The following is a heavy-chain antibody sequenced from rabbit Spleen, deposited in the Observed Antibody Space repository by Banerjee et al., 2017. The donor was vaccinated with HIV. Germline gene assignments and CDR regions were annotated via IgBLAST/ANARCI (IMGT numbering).Heavy chain of an antibody. J-gene: IGHJ6*01. CDR3: ARYYIFYGMDL. Sequence: QSLEESGGGLVQPEGSLALTCKASGVSFSSNHYMCWVRQAPGKGLEWIACIEGGNSAFSYFASWAKGRFTISKTSSTTVTLQMTSLTAADTATYFCARYYIFYGMDLWGPGTLVTVS. V-gene: IGHV1S40*01. CDR1: GVSFSSNHY. D-gene: IGHD1-1*01. CDR2: IEGGNSAFS.